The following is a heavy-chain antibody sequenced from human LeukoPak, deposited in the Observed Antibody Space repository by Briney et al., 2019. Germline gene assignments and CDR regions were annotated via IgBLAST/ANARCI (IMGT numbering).Heavy chain of an antibody. Sequence: GGSLRLSCAASGFTFSSYAMSWVRQAPGKGLEWVSGISGGGGSTYYADSVKGRFTISRDNSKNTLCLQMNSLRAEDTAVYYCATPPRGGTTVIYYWGQGTLVTVSS. V-gene: IGHV3-23*01. D-gene: IGHD4-17*01. CDR3: ATPPRGGTTVIYY. CDR1: GFTFSSYA. J-gene: IGHJ4*02. CDR2: ISGGGGST.